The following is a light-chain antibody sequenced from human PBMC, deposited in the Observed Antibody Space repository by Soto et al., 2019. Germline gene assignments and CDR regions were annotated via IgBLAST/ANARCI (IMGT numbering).Light chain of an antibody. V-gene: IGLV1-44*01. CDR2: SNN. CDR1: SSHIGSNT. J-gene: IGLJ1*01. Sequence: SVRTQPPSASGTPRQRGIISCSGSSSHIGSNTVNWYQQLPGTAPKLLIYSNNQRPSGVPDRFSGSKSGTSASLAISGLQSEDEADYYCAAWDDCLNCRYVFGTGTKVTVL. CDR3: AAWDDCLNCRYV.